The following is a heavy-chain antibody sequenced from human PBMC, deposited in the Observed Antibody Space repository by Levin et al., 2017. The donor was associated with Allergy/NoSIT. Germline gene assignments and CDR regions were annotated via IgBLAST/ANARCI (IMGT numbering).Heavy chain of an antibody. Sequence: PSETLSLTCTVSGGSISSSSYYWGWIRQPPGKGLEWIGSIYYSGSTYYNPSLKSRVTISVDTSKNQFSLKLSSVTAADTAVYYCARQLTMIVVVMKGGYFDYWGQGTLVTVSS. D-gene: IGHD3-22*01. V-gene: IGHV4-39*01. CDR2: IYYSGST. CDR1: GGSISSSSYY. CDR3: ARQLTMIVVVMKGGYFDY. J-gene: IGHJ4*02.